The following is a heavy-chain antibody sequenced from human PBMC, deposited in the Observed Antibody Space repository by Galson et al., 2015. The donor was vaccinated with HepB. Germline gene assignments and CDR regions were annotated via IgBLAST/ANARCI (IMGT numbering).Heavy chain of an antibody. CDR1: GDSVSSNSAC. J-gene: IGHJ4*02. Sequence: CAISGDSVSSNSACWNWIRQSPSRGLEWLGRTYYRSEWYSDYAASVRSRIIINSDTSKNQFSLQLNSVTPEDTAVYYCARYGSSYYLDSWGQGTLVTVSS. V-gene: IGHV6-1*01. CDR2: TYYRSEWYS. CDR3: ARYGSSYYLDS. D-gene: IGHD2-15*01.